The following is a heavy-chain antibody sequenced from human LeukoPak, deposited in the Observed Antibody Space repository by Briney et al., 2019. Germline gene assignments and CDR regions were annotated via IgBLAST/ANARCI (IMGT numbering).Heavy chain of an antibody. D-gene: IGHD6-13*01. V-gene: IGHV3-48*03. Sequence: GGSLRLSCAASGFTFSSYDMNWVRQAPGKGLEWVSSISSSGSTKYYADSVKGRFTISRDNAKNSLYLQMNSLIAEDTAVYYCARDLNSTATNDAFDIWGQGTMVTVSS. CDR2: ISSSGSTK. CDR3: ARDLNSTATNDAFDI. CDR1: GFTFSSYD. J-gene: IGHJ3*02.